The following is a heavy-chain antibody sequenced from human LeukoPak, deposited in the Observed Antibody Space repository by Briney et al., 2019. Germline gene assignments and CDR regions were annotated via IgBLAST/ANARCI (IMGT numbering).Heavy chain of an antibody. J-gene: IGHJ4*02. CDR3: ASSYSSGWSKQADY. D-gene: IGHD6-19*01. Sequence: SETLSLTCAVYGGSFSGYYWSWIRQPPGKGLEWIGEINHSGSTNYNPSLKSRVTISVDTSKNQFSLKLSSVTAADTAVYYCASSYSSGWSKQADYWGQGTLDTVSS. CDR2: INHSGST. CDR1: GGSFSGYY. V-gene: IGHV4-34*01.